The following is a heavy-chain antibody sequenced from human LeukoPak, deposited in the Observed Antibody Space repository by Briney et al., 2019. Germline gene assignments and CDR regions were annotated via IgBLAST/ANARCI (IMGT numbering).Heavy chain of an antibody. V-gene: IGHV3-72*01. CDR1: GLTLSDYH. D-gene: IGHD4-23*01. CDR3: ARDGGTGGNTAFDI. J-gene: IGHJ3*02. CDR2: SRNKGNSYTT. Sequence: GGSLRLSCTASGLTLSDYHIDWVRQAPGKGREWVVRSRNKGNSYTTESAASVKGRFTISRDDSKTSLFLQMNSLRTEDTAVYYCARDGGTGGNTAFDIWGQGTMVTVSS.